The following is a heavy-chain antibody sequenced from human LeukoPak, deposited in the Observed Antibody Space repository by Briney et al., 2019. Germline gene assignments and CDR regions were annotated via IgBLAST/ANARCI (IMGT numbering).Heavy chain of an antibody. Sequence: KPGGSLRLSYAASGFTFSSYSMNWVRQAPGKGLEWVSSISSSSSYIYYADSVKGRFTISRDNAKNSLYLQMNSLRAEDTAVYYCARDPEVAVAVKSNWFDPWGQGTLVTVSS. CDR3: ARDPEVAVAVKSNWFDP. CDR2: ISSSSSYI. CDR1: GFTFSSYS. V-gene: IGHV3-21*01. J-gene: IGHJ5*02. D-gene: IGHD6-19*01.